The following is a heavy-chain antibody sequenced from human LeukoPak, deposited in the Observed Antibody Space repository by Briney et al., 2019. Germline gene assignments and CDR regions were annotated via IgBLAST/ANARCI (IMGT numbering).Heavy chain of an antibody. CDR3: ARGAKYYGSGSYLDY. V-gene: IGHV4-34*01. Sequence: SETLSLTCAVYGGSFSGYYWSWIRQPPGKGLEWIGEINHSGSTNYNPSLKSRVTISVDTSKNQFSLKLSSVTAADTALYYCARGAKYYGSGSYLDYWGQGTLVIVSS. CDR1: GGSFSGYY. CDR2: INHSGST. D-gene: IGHD3-10*01. J-gene: IGHJ4*02.